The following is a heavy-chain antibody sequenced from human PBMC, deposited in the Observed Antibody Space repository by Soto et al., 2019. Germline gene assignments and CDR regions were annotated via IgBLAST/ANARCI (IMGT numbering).Heavy chain of an antibody. J-gene: IGHJ6*02. CDR3: ARDRDRIQLWLNYYYYGMDV. CDR1: GFTFSDYY. CDR2: ISSSGSTI. D-gene: IGHD5-18*01. V-gene: IGHV3-11*01. Sequence: GGSLRLSCAASGFTFSDYYMSWIRQAPGKGLEWVSYISSSGSTIYYADSVKGRFTISRDNAKNSLYLQMNSLRAEDTAVYYCARDRDRIQLWLNYYYYGMDVWGQGTTVTVSS.